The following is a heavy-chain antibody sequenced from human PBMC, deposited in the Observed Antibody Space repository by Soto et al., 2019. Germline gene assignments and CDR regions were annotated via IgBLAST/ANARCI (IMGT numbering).Heavy chain of an antibody. CDR2: VRGRDGST. V-gene: IGHV3-23*01. CDR1: GFTFTTFD. D-gene: IGHD5-12*01. J-gene: IGHJ4*02. Sequence: EVQLLESGGGLVQPGASLRLSCAASGFTFTTFDMSWARQAPGKGLEWVSVVRGRDGSTSYADSLKGRFTISKDSSKNTLYLQMNRLRAEDTALYYCAKGAWLDYWGQGTLFTVSS. CDR3: AKGAWLDY.